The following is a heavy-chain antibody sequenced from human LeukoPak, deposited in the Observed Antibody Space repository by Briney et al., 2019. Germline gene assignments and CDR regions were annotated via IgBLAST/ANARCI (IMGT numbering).Heavy chain of an antibody. CDR2: IYHSGST. J-gene: IGHJ5*02. Sequence: PSETLSLTCTVSGYSISSGYYWGWIRQPPGKGLEWIGSIYHSGSTYYNPSLKSRVTISVDTSKNQFSLKLSSVTAADTAVYYCAREGTYYDILTGYYPNWFDPWGQGTLVTVSS. CDR3: AREGTYYDILTGYYPNWFDP. V-gene: IGHV4-38-2*02. D-gene: IGHD3-9*01. CDR1: GYSISSGYY.